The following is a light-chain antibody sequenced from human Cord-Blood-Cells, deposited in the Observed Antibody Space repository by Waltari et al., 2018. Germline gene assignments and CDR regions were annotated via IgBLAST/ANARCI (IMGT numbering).Light chain of an antibody. V-gene: IGLV3-21*04. Sequence: YVLTPPPSVSVAPAHTSKLTCRGDNSGRTMVHGSQQKPRQAPVLVIYYESDRPSGIPERFSGSNSGNTATLTISRVEAGDEADYYCQVWDSSSDHPYVFGTGTKVTVL. J-gene: IGLJ1*01. CDR1: NSGRTM. CDR2: YES. CDR3: QVWDSSSDHPYV.